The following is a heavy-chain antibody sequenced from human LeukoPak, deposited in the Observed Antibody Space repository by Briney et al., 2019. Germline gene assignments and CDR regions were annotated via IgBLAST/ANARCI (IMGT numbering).Heavy chain of an antibody. CDR2: IYYSGST. V-gene: IGHV4-39*01. J-gene: IGHJ4*02. D-gene: IGHD3-22*01. Sequence: SETLSLTCTVSGGSISSSSYYWGWIRQPPGKGLEWIGSIYYSGSTCYNPSLKSRVTISVDTSKNQFSLKLSSVTAADTAVYYCARHRRYYDSSGYYKPYYFDYWGQGTLVTVSS. CDR3: ARHRRYYDSSGYYKPYYFDY. CDR1: GGSISSSSYY.